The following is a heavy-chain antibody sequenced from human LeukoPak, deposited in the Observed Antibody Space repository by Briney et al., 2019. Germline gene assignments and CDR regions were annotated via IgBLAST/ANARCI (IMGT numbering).Heavy chain of an antibody. D-gene: IGHD3-22*01. J-gene: IGHJ4*02. Sequence: GGSLRLSCAASGFTFDDYGMSWVRQAPGKGLEWVSGINWNGGSTGYADSVKGRFTISRDNAKNSLYLQMNSLRAEDTALYYCARHYIGNYYDSSGYLPLWGQGTLVTVSS. CDR2: INWNGGST. CDR1: GFTFDDYG. CDR3: ARHYIGNYYDSSGYLPL. V-gene: IGHV3-20*04.